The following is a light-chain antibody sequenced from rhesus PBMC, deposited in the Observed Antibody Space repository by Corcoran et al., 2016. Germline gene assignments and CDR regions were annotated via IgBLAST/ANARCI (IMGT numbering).Light chain of an antibody. J-gene: IGKJ4*01. Sequence: DIQLTQSPSSLSASVGDRVTITCRARQGISSYLAWYQQKTGKDPKLLIYDASNLQSGVPSRFRGSVSGTAFTLPIRSLPPEDFAVYYCQQRNSYPLSFGGGPKVEIK. V-gene: IGKV1-38*01. CDR2: DAS. CDR3: QQRNSYPLS. CDR1: QGISSY.